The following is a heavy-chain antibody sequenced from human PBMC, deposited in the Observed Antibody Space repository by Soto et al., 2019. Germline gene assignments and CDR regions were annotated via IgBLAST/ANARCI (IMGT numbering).Heavy chain of an antibody. CDR2: IYYSGST. J-gene: IGHJ4*02. V-gene: IGHV4-39*01. D-gene: IGHD6-13*01. CDR3: ASGIAVAGTPFFDY. Sequence: QLQLQGSVPGLVKPSETLSLTCTVSGGSISSSSYYWGWIRQPPGKGLEWIGSIYYSGSTYYNPSLKSRVPISVDTSKNQFSLKMSSVTAADKAVSYCASGIAVAGTPFFDYWGQGTLVTVSS. CDR1: GGSISSSSYY.